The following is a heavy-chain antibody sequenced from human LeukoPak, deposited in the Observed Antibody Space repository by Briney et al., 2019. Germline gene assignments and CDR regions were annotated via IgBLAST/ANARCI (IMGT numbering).Heavy chain of an antibody. CDR1: GFTFSSYS. CDR2: ISSSSSYI. V-gene: IGHV3-21*01. J-gene: IGHJ3*01. Sequence: PGGSLRLSCAASGFTFSSYSMNWVRQAPGKGLEWVSSISSSSSYIYYADSVKGRFTISRDNAKNSLYLQMNSLRAEDTAVYYCAIAAAGDDDAFDVWGQGTMVTASS. D-gene: IGHD6-13*01. CDR3: AIAAAGDDDAFDV.